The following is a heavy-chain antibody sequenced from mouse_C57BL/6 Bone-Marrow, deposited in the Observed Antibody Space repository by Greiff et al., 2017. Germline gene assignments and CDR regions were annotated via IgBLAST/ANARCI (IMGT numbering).Heavy chain of an antibody. CDR2: IYPGSGNH. CDR1: GYSFTSYY. D-gene: IGHD3-3*01. Sequence: SGPELVKPGASVKISCKASGYSFTSYYIHWVKQRPGQGLEWIGWIYPGSGNHKYTEKLKGKATLTADTSSSTAYMQLSSLTSEDAAVYYCARGGDRGAMDYWGQGTSVTVSS. J-gene: IGHJ4*01. V-gene: IGHV1-66*01. CDR3: ARGGDRGAMDY.